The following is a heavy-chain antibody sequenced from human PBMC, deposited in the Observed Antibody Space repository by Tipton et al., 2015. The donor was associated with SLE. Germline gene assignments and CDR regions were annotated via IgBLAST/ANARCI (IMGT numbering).Heavy chain of an antibody. CDR2: INHSGST. CDR3: ARAVEGYYYYFYGMDV. CDR1: GGSVSSGSYY. J-gene: IGHJ6*02. V-gene: IGHV4-61*01. Sequence: TLSLTCTVSGGSVSSGSYYWSWIRQPPGKGLEWIGEINHSGSTNYNPSLKSRVTISVDTSKNQFSLKLSSVTAADTAVYYCARAVEGYYYYFYGMDVWGQGTTVTVSS. D-gene: IGHD6-19*01.